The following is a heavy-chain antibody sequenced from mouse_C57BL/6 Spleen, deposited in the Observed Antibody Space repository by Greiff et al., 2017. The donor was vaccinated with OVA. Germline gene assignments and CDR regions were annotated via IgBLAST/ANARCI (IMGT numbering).Heavy chain of an antibody. D-gene: IGHD2-4*01. CDR2: INPNNGGT. V-gene: IGHV1-22*01. Sequence: EVQLQESGPELVKPGASVKMSCKASGYTFTDYNMHWVKQSHGKSLEWIGYINPNNGGTSYNQKFKGKATLTVNKSSSTAYMELRSLTSEDSAVYYCARLIYYDYDGWYFDVWGTGTTVTVSS. CDR3: ARLIYYDYDGWYFDV. CDR1: GYTFTDYN. J-gene: IGHJ1*03.